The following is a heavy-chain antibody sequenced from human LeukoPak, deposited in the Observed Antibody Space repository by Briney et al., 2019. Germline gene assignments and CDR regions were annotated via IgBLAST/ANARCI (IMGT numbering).Heavy chain of an antibody. Sequence: PGGSLRLSCAASGFSVRDFWMSWVRQAPGKGMEWVANINQGGSVNYYVDSVKGRFTISRDDAKSSLYVQMNSLRDEDTAVYYCARFGYSGWNLEYWGQGTLVTVSS. CDR2: INQGGSVN. CDR1: GFSVRDFW. V-gene: IGHV3-7*01. D-gene: IGHD5-12*01. CDR3: ARFGYSGWNLEY. J-gene: IGHJ4*02.